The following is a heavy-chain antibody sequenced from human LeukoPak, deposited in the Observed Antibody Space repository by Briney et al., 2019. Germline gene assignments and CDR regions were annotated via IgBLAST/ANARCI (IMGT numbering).Heavy chain of an antibody. D-gene: IGHD1-26*01. CDR2: INSDGSST. CDR1: GCTFSSYW. V-gene: IGHV3-74*01. Sequence: GGSLRLSCAASGCTFSSYWMHWVRQAPGKGLVWVSRINSDGSSTSYADSVKGRFTISRDNAKSTLYLQMNSLRAEDTAVYYCARVQPNSGSYYDYWGQGTLVTVSS. CDR3: ARVQPNSGSYYDY. J-gene: IGHJ4*02.